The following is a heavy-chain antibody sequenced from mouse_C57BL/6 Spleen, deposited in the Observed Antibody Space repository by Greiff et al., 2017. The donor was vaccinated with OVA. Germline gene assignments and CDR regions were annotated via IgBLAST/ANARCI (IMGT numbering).Heavy chain of an antibody. D-gene: IGHD2-2*01. J-gene: IGHJ4*01. V-gene: IGHV6-3*01. CDR2: IRLKSDNYAT. Sequence: EVKVVESGGGLVQPGGSMKLSCVASGFTFSNYWMNWVRQSPEKGLEWVAQIRLKSDNYATHYAESVKGRFTISRDDSKSSVYLQMNNLRAEDTGIYYCTGGDLLWLRRGMMDYWGQGTSVTVSS. CDR1: GFTFSNYW. CDR3: TGGDLLWLRRGMMDY.